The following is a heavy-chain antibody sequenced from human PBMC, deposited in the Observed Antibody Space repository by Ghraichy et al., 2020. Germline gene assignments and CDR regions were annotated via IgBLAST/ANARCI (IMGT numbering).Heavy chain of an antibody. J-gene: IGHJ6*02. CDR3: ARCIAAVGQFNDSYYGMDV. CDR1: GGSINNYH. CDR2: INYSGST. V-gene: IGHV4-59*08. D-gene: IGHD6-25*01. Sequence: SETLSLTCTVSGGSINNYHWSWIRQPPGKGLEWIGYINYSGSTNYNPSLKSRVTISVDTSKNQFSLKLSSVTAADTAVYYCARCIAAVGQFNDSYYGMDVWGQGTTVTVSS.